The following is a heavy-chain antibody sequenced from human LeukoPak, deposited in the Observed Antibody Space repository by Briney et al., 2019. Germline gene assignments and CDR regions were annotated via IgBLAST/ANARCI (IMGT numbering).Heavy chain of an antibody. D-gene: IGHD3-22*01. V-gene: IGHV1-69*06. J-gene: IGHJ4*02. CDR3: ARWYYYDSSGYYYFDY. CDR2: IIPIFGTA. Sequence: GASVKVSCKASGYTFTSYYMHWVRQAPGQGLEWMGGIIPIFGTANYAQKFQGRVTITADKSTSTAYMELSSLRSEDTAVYYCARWYYYDSSGYYYFDYWGQGTLVTVSS. CDR1: GYTFTSYY.